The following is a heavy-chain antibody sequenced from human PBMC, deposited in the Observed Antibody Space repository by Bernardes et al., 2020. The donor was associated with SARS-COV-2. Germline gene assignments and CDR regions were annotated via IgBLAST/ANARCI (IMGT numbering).Heavy chain of an antibody. Sequence: SEPLSLTCTVSGGSISSISYYWGWLLQPPGKGLEWIGSIYYSGSTYYNPSLKSRVTISVDTSKNQFSLKLSSVTAADTAVYYCARQGHLRYFDWLLEGIDYWGQGTLVTVSS. CDR2: IYYSGST. J-gene: IGHJ4*02. CDR3: ARQGHLRYFDWLLEGIDY. CDR1: GGSISSISYY. V-gene: IGHV4-39*01. D-gene: IGHD3-9*01.